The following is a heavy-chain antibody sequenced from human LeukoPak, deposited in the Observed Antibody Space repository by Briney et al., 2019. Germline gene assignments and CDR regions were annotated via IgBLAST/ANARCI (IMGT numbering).Heavy chain of an antibody. V-gene: IGHV3-30*18. CDR1: GFTFSSYG. Sequence: GRSLRLSCAASGFTFSSYGMHWVRQAPGKGLEWVAVISYDGSNKYYADSVKGRFTISRDNSKNTLYLQMNSLRAEDTAVCYCAKLTSRNGDSFDYWGQGTLVTVSS. CDR3: AKLTSRNGDSFDY. J-gene: IGHJ4*02. CDR2: ISYDGSNK. D-gene: IGHD4-17*01.